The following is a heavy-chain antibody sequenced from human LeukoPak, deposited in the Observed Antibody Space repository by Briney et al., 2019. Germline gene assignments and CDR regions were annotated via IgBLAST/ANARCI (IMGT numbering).Heavy chain of an antibody. CDR1: GGSISSNNW. CDR2: IFHSGST. D-gene: IGHD6-13*01. J-gene: IGHJ4*02. V-gene: IGHV4-4*02. Sequence: SETLSLTCAVSGGSISSNNWWSWVRQPPGKGLEWIGEIFHSGSTNYNPSLKSRVTISVDKSKNQFSLKVNSVTAADTAVYYCARAEPRGSVWYPYWGQETLVTVSS. CDR3: ARAEPRGSVWYPY.